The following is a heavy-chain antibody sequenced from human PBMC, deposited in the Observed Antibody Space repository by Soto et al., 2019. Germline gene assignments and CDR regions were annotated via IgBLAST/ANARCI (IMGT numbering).Heavy chain of an antibody. CDR2: IIPIFGTA. D-gene: IGHD5-18*01. Sequence: QVQLVQSGAEVKKPGSSVKVSCKASGGTFSSYAISWVRQAPGQGLEWMGGIIPIFGTANYAQKFQGRVTITADEFTSTAYMGVSSLRSEDTAVYYWAGIVDTAMGYYFDDWGQGTLVTVSS. J-gene: IGHJ4*02. CDR1: GGTFSSYA. V-gene: IGHV1-69*01. CDR3: AGIVDTAMGYYFDD.